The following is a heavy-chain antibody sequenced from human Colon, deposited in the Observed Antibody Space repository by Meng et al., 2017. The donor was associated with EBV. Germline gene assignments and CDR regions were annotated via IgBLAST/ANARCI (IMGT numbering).Heavy chain of an antibody. V-gene: IGHV4-39*01. D-gene: IGHD3-10*01. CDR3: ARRRGGSGRDC. J-gene: IGHJ4*02. CDR1: GGSISSSPYY. CDR2: IYHSGST. Sequence: QLQLQESGPGLVKPSEPLSLTCTVSGGSISSSPYYWGWVRQPPGKGLQWIGTIYHSGSTSYNPSLQSRVTMFVDTSKNQFSLMLTSVTATDTAVYYCARRRGGSGRDCWGQGTLVTVSS.